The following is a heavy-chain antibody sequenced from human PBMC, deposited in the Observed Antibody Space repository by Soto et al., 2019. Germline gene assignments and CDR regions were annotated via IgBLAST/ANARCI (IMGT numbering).Heavy chain of an antibody. V-gene: IGHV1-69*13. J-gene: IGHJ6*02. CDR2: IIPIFGTA. CDR1: GGTFSSYA. Sequence: SVKFSCKASGGTFSSYAISWVRQAPGQGLEWMGGIIPIFGTANYAQKFQGRVTITADESTSTAYMELSSLRSEDTAVYYCARDSGSSGYYPGADYYYYGMDVWGQGTTVTVSS. CDR3: ARDSGSSGYYPGADYYYYGMDV. D-gene: IGHD3-22*01.